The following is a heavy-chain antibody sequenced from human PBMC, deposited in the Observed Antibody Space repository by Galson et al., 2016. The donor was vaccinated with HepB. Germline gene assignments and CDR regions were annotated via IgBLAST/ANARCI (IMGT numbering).Heavy chain of an antibody. V-gene: IGHV4-39*02. D-gene: IGHD6-13*01. CDR3: AREYSNTWRLFAD. CDR1: GASISSSNYY. J-gene: IGHJ4*02. Sequence: SETLSLTCTVSGASISSSNYYWAWIRQPPGKGLEWIGSIYFSGNTYSHPSLKSRLTMSVDTSKNEFSLRLTSVTAADPALYSCAREYSNTWRLFADWGQGALVTVSS. CDR2: IYFSGNT.